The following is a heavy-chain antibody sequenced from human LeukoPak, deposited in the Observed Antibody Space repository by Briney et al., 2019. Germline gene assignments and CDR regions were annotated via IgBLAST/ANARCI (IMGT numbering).Heavy chain of an antibody. CDR3: AREGYYYDSSGYYSYYFDY. V-gene: IGHV4-4*07. D-gene: IGHD3-22*01. J-gene: IGHJ4*02. CDR1: GGSISSYY. Sequence: PSETLSLTCTVSGGSISSYYWSWIRQPAGKGLEWIGRIYTSGSTNYNPSLKSRVTMSVDTSKNQFSLKLSSVTAADTAVYYCAREGYYYDSSGYYSYYFDYWGQGTLVTVSS. CDR2: IYTSGST.